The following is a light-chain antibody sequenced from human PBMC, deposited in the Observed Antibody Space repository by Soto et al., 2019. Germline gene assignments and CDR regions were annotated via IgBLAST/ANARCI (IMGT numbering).Light chain of an antibody. J-gene: IGLJ1*01. CDR3: QSYDGSLTAVYV. V-gene: IGLV1-40*01. CDR2: RNT. Sequence: QSVLTQPPSVSGAPGQRVTISCTGSSSNIGAGYDVHWYQQLPETAPKLLIYRNTNRPSGVPDRFSGSKSGTSASLAITGLQAEDEADYYCQSYDGSLTAVYVFGTGT. CDR1: SSNIGAGYD.